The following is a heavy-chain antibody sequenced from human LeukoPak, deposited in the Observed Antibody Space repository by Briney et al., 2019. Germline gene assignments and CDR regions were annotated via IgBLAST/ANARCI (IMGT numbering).Heavy chain of an antibody. Sequence: ASVKVSCKASGYTFTGYYMHWVRQVPGQGLEWMGCINPNSGGTNYAQKFQGRVTMTRDTSISTAYMELSRLRSDDTAVYYCARDKWAYCGGDCCFDYWGQGTLVTVSS. CDR1: GYTFTGYY. CDR3: ARDKWAYCGGDCCFDY. V-gene: IGHV1-2*02. J-gene: IGHJ4*02. CDR2: INPNSGGT. D-gene: IGHD2-21*02.